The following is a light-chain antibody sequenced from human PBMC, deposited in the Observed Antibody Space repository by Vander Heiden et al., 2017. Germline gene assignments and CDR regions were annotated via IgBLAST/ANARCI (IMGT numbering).Light chain of an antibody. CDR1: QSVLYSSNNKNY. CDR2: WAS. Sequence: DIVMTQSPDSLAVSLGERATINCKSSQSVLYSSNNKNYLAWYQQKPGQPPKLVIYWASIREPGVPDRFSGSGSGTDFTLTISSLQAEDVAVYYCQQYYSTPLTFGGGTKVEIK. J-gene: IGKJ4*01. V-gene: IGKV4-1*01. CDR3: QQYYSTPLT.